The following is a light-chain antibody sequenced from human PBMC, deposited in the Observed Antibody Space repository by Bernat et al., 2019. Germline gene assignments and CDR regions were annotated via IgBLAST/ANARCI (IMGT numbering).Light chain of an antibody. V-gene: IGKV3-20*01. Sequence: EIVLTQSPGTLSLSPGERASLSCRASQTVSSTYLAWYQQRPGQAPRLLIYGASSRATGIPGRFSGSGSGTDFTLTISRLEPEDFAVYYCQQYGTSPYTFGRGTKLEI. CDR1: QTVSSTY. CDR2: GAS. CDR3: QQYGTSPYT. J-gene: IGKJ2*01.